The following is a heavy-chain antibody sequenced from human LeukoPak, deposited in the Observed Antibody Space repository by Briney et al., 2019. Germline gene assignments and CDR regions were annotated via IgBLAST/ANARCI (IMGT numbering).Heavy chain of an antibody. CDR1: GGTFSSYA. V-gene: IGHV1-69*04. D-gene: IGHD5-24*01. CDR3: AREDGVEMATIFDY. CDR2: IIPILGIA. Sequence: SVKVSCKASGGTFSSYAISWVRQAPGQGLEWMGRIIPILGIANYAQKFQGRVTITADKSTSTAYMELSSLRSEDTAVYYCAREDGVEMATIFDYWGQGTLVTVSS. J-gene: IGHJ4*02.